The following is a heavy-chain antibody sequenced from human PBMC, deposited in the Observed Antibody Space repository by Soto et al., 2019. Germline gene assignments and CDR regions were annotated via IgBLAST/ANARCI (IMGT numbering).Heavy chain of an antibody. CDR3: ARSYYYDSSGYYGFDP. CDR2: ISAYNGNT. V-gene: IGHV1-18*01. Sequence: QVQLVQSGAAVKKPGASVNVSCKASGYTFTSYGVSWVRQAPGQGLEWMGWISAYNGNTNYPQELQGRLTMTTDTCTSTAYMELRILRSDDTAVYYCARSYYYDSSGYYGFDPWGQGTLVTVSS. CDR1: GYTFTSYG. J-gene: IGHJ5*02. D-gene: IGHD3-22*01.